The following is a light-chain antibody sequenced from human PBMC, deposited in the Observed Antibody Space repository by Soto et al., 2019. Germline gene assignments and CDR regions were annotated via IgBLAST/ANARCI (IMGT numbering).Light chain of an antibody. CDR3: QQYNSYSFT. Sequence: DIQMTQSPSTLSASVGDRVTITCRASQSISSWLAWYQQKPGKAPKLLIYKAPSLESGVPSRFSGSGSGTEFTLTISSLQPDDFATYYCQQYNSYSFTFGGGTKVEIK. CDR2: KAP. V-gene: IGKV1-5*03. J-gene: IGKJ4*01. CDR1: QSISSW.